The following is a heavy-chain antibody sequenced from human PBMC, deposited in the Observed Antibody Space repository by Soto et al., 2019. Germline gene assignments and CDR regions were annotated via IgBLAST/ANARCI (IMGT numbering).Heavy chain of an antibody. Sequence: QVQLHQWGAGLLKPSETLSLACSIYSGSFSGYYWSWIRQPPGKGLEWIGEISQSGNTNYSPSLKTRVSISIDASKKQFTLTLASVSAADTALYYCASAPKVSGSSQTRPDFWGQGTLVTVSS. CDR1: SGSFSGYY. V-gene: IGHV4-34*01. CDR3: ASAPKVSGSSQTRPDF. CDR2: ISQSGNT. J-gene: IGHJ4*02. D-gene: IGHD6-6*01.